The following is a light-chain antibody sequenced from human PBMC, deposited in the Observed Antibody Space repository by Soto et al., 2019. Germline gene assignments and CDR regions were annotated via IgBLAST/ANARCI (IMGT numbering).Light chain of an antibody. V-gene: IGLV2-8*01. CDR2: EVN. J-gene: IGLJ1*01. Sequence: QSALTQPPSASGSPGQSVAISCTGTSSDVGGYNYVSWYQQHPGKAPKLMIYEVNKRPSGVPDRFSGSKSGNTASLTVSGLPAEDEADYYGSSYAGRSNVFGTGTKLTVL. CDR3: SSYAGRSNV. CDR1: SSDVGGYNY.